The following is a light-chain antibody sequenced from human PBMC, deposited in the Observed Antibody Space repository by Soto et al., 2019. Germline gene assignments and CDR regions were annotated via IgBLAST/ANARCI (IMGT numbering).Light chain of an antibody. CDR3: HQYNTWPHHFT. Sequence: EILMTQSPGILSLSPGETATLSCRASQSVSTKLAWYQQRPGQTPRLLIYNASTRATGVPARFSGGGSVTEFSLTISSLQSDDLAVYYCHQYNTWPHHFTFGPGTKVDIK. V-gene: IGKV3-15*01. J-gene: IGKJ3*01. CDR1: QSVSTK. CDR2: NAS.